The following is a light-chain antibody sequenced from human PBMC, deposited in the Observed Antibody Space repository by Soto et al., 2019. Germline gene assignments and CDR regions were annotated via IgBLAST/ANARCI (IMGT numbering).Light chain of an antibody. CDR2: MNN. CDR1: SSNIGSNY. CDR3: AVWDDSLSGFYV. V-gene: IGLV1-47*01. J-gene: IGLJ1*01. Sequence: QSVLTQPPSASGTPGQRVTISCSGSSSNIGSNYVYWYQQLPGTAPKLLIYMNNQRPSGVPDRFSGSKSGTSASLAISGLRSEDEADYYCAVWDDSLSGFYVFGTGTKLTVL.